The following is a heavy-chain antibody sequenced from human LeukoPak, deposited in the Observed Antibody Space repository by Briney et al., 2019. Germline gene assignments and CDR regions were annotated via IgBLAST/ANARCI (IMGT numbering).Heavy chain of an antibody. CDR3: AVFSSTGYSYGSVDY. CDR2: ISAYNGNT. CDR1: GYTFTSYG. Sequence: ASVKVSCKASGYTFTSYGISWVRQAPGQGLEWMGWISAYNGNTNYAQKLQGRVTMTTDTSTSTAYMELRSLRSDDTAVYYCAVFSSTGYSYGSVDYWGEGILVTVSS. J-gene: IGHJ4*02. D-gene: IGHD5-18*01. V-gene: IGHV1-18*01.